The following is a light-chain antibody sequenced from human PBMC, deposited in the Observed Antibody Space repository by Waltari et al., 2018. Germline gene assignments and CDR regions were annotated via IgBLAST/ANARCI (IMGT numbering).Light chain of an antibody. CDR3: CSYAGSGTYV. CDR1: SSDIGGYKY. CDR2: AVS. V-gene: IGLV2-23*02. J-gene: IGLJ1*01. Sequence: QSALTQPASVSGSPGQSITISCTGTSSDIGGYKYVSWYQQHPGKAPNLMIYAVSERPSGVSNRFSGSKSANTASLTIAGLQAEDEADYYCCSYAGSGTYVFGTGTKVTVL.